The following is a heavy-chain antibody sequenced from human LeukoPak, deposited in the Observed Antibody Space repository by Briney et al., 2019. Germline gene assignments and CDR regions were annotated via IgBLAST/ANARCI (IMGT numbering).Heavy chain of an antibody. CDR1: GGSFSGYY. D-gene: IGHD3-10*01. CDR3: ARFSRFGEGY. CDR2: INHSGST. J-gene: IGHJ4*02. Sequence: SETLSLTCAVYGGSFSGYYWSWIRQPPGEGLEWIGEINHSGSTNYNPSLKSRVTISVDTSKNQFSLKLGSVTAADTAVYYCARFSRFGEGYWGQGTLVTVSS. V-gene: IGHV4-34*01.